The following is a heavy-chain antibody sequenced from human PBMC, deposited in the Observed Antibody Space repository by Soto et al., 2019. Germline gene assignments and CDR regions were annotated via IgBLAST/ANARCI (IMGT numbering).Heavy chain of an antibody. Sequence: SETLSLTCTVSGGSISSYYWSWIRQPPGKGLEWIGYIYYSGSTNYNPSLKSRVTISVDTSKNQFSLKLSSVTAADTAVYYCARHAYGSGSYYNTNYYYYMDVWGKGTTVTVSS. CDR1: GGSISSYY. CDR3: ARHAYGSGSYYNTNYYYYMDV. CDR2: IYYSGST. V-gene: IGHV4-59*08. D-gene: IGHD3-10*01. J-gene: IGHJ6*03.